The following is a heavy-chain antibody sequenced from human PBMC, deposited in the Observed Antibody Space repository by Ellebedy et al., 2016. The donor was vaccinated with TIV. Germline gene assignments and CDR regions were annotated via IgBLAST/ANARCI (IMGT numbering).Heavy chain of an antibody. V-gene: IGHV3-7*03. D-gene: IGHD3-10*01. CDR2: IKPGGNER. CDR3: ATDEGIY. J-gene: IGHJ4*02. Sequence: GESLKISCAAPGFTFSDYWMNWVRQAPGKGLEWVANIKPGGNERFYVGSVVGRFPISSDNANNSLYLQMDSLRAEDTAVYYCATDEGIYWGQGTMVTVSS. CDR1: GFTFSDYW.